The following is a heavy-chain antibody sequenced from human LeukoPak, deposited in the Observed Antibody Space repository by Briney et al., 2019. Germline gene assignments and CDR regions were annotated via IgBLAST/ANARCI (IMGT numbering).Heavy chain of an antibody. CDR2: IYYSGST. V-gene: IGHV4-59*01. CDR3: ARGSGYSSSWYVY. D-gene: IGHD6-13*01. CDR1: GGSISSYY. Sequence: SETLSLTGTGSGGSISSYYWSWLRQPPGKGLEWIGYIYYSGSTNYNPSLKSRVTISVDTSKNQFSLQLSSVTAADTAVYYCARGSGYSSSWYVYWGQGTLVTVSS. J-gene: IGHJ4*02.